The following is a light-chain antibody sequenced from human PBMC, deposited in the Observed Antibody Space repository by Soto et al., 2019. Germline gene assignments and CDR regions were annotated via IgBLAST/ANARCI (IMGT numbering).Light chain of an antibody. CDR1: QSVASNS. V-gene: IGKV3-20*01. CDR2: GAS. J-gene: IGKJ2*01. Sequence: EIVLTQSPGTLSLSPGVRAALSCRASQSVASNSLAWYQQKPGQAPRLLIFGASSRATGIPDRFSGSGSGTDFTLTISRLEPEDFAVFYCQQYGTTPYTFGQGTKLEIK. CDR3: QQYGTTPYT.